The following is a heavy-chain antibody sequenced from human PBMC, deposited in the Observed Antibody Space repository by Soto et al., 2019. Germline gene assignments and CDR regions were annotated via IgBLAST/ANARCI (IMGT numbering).Heavy chain of an antibody. CDR2: IYYSGST. CDR1: GGSISSGGYY. J-gene: IGHJ3*02. D-gene: IGHD3-22*01. V-gene: IGHV4-31*03. Sequence: PSETLSLTCTVSGGSISSGGYYWSWIRQHPGKGLEWIGYIYYSGSTYYNPSLKSRVTISVDTSKNQFSLKLSSVTAADTAVYYCAISYYDVDAFDIWGQGTMVTVSS. CDR3: AISYYDVDAFDI.